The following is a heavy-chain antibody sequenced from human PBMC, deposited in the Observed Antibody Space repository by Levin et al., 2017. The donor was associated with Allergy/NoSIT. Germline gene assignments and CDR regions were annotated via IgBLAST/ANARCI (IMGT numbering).Heavy chain of an antibody. CDR2: IYYSGSI. J-gene: IGHJ4*02. CDR3: ARGLGETSRYTHGY. V-gene: IGHV4-59*01. Sequence: SETLSLTCTVSGGSISSYYWSWIRQSPGKGLEWIGHIYYSGSINYNPSLKSRVTMSIDKSKNQLSLKVSSVTAADTAVYYCARGLGETSRYTHGYWGQGTLVTVSS. D-gene: IGHD3-16*02. CDR1: GGSISSYY.